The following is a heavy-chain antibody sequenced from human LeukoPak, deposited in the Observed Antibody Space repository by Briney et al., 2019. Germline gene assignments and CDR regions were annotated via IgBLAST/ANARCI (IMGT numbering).Heavy chain of an antibody. CDR2: IYTSGST. V-gene: IGHV4-61*02. CDR3: AREPRDDYNSLDY. D-gene: IGHD5-24*01. Sequence: SQTLSLTCTVSGGSISSTNYYWSWIRQPAGKGLEWIGRIYTSGSTNYNPSLKSRVTIPVDTSKNQFSLKLSSVTAADTAVYYCAREPRDDYNSLDYWGQGTLVTVSS. J-gene: IGHJ4*02. CDR1: GGSISSTNYY.